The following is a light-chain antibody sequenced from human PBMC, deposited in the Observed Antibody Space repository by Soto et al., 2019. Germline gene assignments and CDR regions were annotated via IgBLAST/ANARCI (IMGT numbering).Light chain of an antibody. CDR1: SSNIGRNI. V-gene: IGLV1-44*01. Sequence: QSVLTQPPSASGTPGQRVTISCSGASSNIGRNIVNWYQHLPGTAPKLLIYNDRQRPSGVPDRFSASKSGTSASLAISGLQSEDEADYYCSSWDDSLNGRYVFGTGTKLTVL. CDR3: SSWDDSLNGRYV. J-gene: IGLJ1*01. CDR2: NDR.